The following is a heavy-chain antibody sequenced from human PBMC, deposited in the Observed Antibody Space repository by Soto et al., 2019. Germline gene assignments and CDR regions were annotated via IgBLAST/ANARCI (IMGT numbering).Heavy chain of an antibody. D-gene: IGHD6-19*01. V-gene: IGHV3-21*01. CDR2: ISSSSSYI. CDR1: GFTFSSYS. J-gene: IGHJ4*02. CDR3: ARDSPDSSGHDY. Sequence: PGGSLRLSCAASGFTFSSYSMNWVRQAPGKGLEWVSSISSSSSYIYYADSVKGRFTISRDNAKNSLYLQMNSLRAEDTAVYYCARDSPDSSGHDYWGQGTLVTVSS.